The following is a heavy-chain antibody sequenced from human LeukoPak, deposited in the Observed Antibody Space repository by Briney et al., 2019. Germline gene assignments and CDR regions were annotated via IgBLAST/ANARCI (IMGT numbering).Heavy chain of an antibody. CDR1: GFTFSSYD. D-gene: IGHD1-7*01. J-gene: IGHJ3*02. CDR3: ARGITGTTLDAFDI. V-gene: IGHV3-13*01. CDR2: IGTAGDT. Sequence: GGSLRLSCAASGFTFSSYDMHWVRQATGKGLEWVSAIGTAGDTYYPGSVKGRFTISREHAKNSLYLQMNSLRAGDTAVYYCARGITGTTLDAFDIWGQGTMVTVSS.